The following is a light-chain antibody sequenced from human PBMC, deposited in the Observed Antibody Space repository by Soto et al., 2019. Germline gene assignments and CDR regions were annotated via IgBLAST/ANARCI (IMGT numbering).Light chain of an antibody. CDR3: HQYNKWPPRYT. CDR2: GAS. CDR1: QNINRD. J-gene: IGKJ2*01. Sequence: EIVMTQSPATLSASPGERATLSCRASQNINRDLAWYQQTPGQAPKLLIYGASTRATGIPARFSGGGSGTEFTLTISSLQSEDFAVYYCHQYNKWPPRYTFGQGTKLEIK. V-gene: IGKV3-15*01.